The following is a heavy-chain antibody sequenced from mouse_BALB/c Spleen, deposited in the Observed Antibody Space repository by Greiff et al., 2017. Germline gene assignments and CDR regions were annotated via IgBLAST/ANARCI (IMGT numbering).Heavy chain of an antibody. CDR1: GYSITSDYA. J-gene: IGHJ4*01. D-gene: IGHD2-13*01. CDR2: ISYSGST. Sequence: EVKLQESGPGLVKPSQSLSLTCTVTGYSITSDYAWYWIRQFPGNILEWMGYISYSGSTSYNPSLKSRIPITRDTSKNQFFLQFKSVTTEDTATYCGTRVGLRLDAMDYWGQGTSVTVSS. V-gene: IGHV3-2*02. CDR3: TRVGLRLDAMDY.